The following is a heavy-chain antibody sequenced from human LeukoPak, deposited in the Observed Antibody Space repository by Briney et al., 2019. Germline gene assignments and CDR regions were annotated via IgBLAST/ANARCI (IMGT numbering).Heavy chain of an antibody. Sequence: GGSLRLSCAASGFSFSTDAMTWVRQAPGKGLQWVSAISWSGGDTYYEDSVKGRFTISRDNSKNMLYLQMNSLRAEDTAVYYCARDSSVWSKNYWGQGTLVTVST. D-gene: IGHD6-19*01. CDR2: ISWSGGDT. CDR1: GFSFSTDA. J-gene: IGHJ4*02. V-gene: IGHV3-23*01. CDR3: ARDSSVWSKNY.